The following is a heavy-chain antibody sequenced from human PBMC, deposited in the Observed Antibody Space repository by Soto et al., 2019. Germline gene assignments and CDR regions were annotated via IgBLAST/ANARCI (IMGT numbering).Heavy chain of an antibody. J-gene: IGHJ4*02. Sequence: QLQLQESGPGLVKPSETLSLTCTVSGGSISSSSYYWGWIRQPPGKGLEWIGSIYYSGSTYYNPSGRSRVAVYVVPSKDHFSLKLSSVTAADTAVYYCARLYTVTTAWLVYWGQGTLVTVSS. CDR1: GGSISSSSYY. D-gene: IGHD4-17*01. CDR2: IYYSGST. CDR3: ARLYTVTTAWLVY. V-gene: IGHV4-39*01.